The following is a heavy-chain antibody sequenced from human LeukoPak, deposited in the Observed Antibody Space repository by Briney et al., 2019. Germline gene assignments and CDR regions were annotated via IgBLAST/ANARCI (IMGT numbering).Heavy chain of an antibody. CDR2: IKSKTEGGTI. J-gene: IGHJ6*03. CDR3: VRSCGSSSCEDNYYYYMDV. CDR1: GFTFSNAW. D-gene: IGHD2-2*01. V-gene: IGHV3-15*01. Sequence: SGGSLRLSCAASGFTFSNAWMSWVRQAPGKGLEWVGRIKSKTEGGTIDYAAPVKDRFTISRDDSKNTLYLQMNSLKTEDTAVYYCVRSCGSSSCEDNYYYYMDVWGKGTTVTVSS.